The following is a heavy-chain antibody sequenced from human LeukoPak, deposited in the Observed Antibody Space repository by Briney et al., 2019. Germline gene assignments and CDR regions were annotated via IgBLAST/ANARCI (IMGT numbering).Heavy chain of an antibody. V-gene: IGHV4-59*08. CDR3: ARGNRGTFDY. J-gene: IGHJ4*02. Sequence: PSETLSLTCTVSGGSISNYYWSWIRQPPGKGLEWIGYIYYSGSTNYNPSLTSRVTLSIDTSKNQFSLKLSSVTAADTAVYYCARGNRGTFDYWGQGALVTVSS. CDR2: IYYSGST. CDR1: GGSISNYY. D-gene: IGHD1/OR15-1a*01.